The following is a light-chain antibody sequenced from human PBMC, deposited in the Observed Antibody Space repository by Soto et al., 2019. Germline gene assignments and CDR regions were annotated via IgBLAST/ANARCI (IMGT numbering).Light chain of an antibody. Sequence: DIQITQSPSTLSASVGDGVTITCRASQRISTWLAWYQQKPGKAPKLLISDASSLETGVPSRLSGSGSGTEFTLPIKSLQPDDFATYYCQQYKSYWTFGQGTKVDIK. CDR1: QRISTW. CDR3: QQYKSYWT. V-gene: IGKV1-5*01. J-gene: IGKJ1*01. CDR2: DAS.